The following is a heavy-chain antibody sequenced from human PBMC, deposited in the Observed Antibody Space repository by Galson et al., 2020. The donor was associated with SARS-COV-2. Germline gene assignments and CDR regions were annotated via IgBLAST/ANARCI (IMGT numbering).Heavy chain of an antibody. J-gene: IGHJ6*02. CDR1: GFSFNNHG. D-gene: IGHD6-19*01. Sequence: QLGESLKISCVVSGFSFNNHGMHWVRQAPGKGLEWVAYISYEGSNKLYADSVKGRFTISRDSSKNTLYLQMNSLRVEDTAVYYCAKRSGWFEIYYKQSAMDVWGQGTTVTVSS. V-gene: IGHV3-30*18. CDR3: AKRSGWFEIYYKQSAMDV. CDR2: ISYEGSNK.